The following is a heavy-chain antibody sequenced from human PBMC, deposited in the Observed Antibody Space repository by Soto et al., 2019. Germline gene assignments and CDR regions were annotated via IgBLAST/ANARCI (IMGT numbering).Heavy chain of an antibody. D-gene: IGHD4-17*01. CDR1: GGSISSGDYS. V-gene: IGHV4-30-2*01. Sequence: SETLSLTCAVSGGSISSGDYSWNWIRQPPGKGLEWIGYIYYGGSTYYNPSLQSRVTMSVDRSRNQFSLKLSSVTAADTAVYYCARGRRTTVTIDYWGQGTLVTVSS. CDR3: ARGRRTTVTIDY. J-gene: IGHJ4*02. CDR2: IYYGGST.